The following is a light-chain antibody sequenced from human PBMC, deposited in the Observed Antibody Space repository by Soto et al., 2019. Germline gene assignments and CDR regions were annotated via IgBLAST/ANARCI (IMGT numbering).Light chain of an antibody. V-gene: IGKV3-15*01. J-gene: IGKJ2*01. Sequence: ETVMTQSPATLSVSPGERATVSCRASQSVGDNLAWYQQKPGQAPRLLIYTASTRATGVPARFSGSGSGTEFSLTISSLQSEDSALYFCHQYNHWPPLYSFGQGTKLEIK. CDR3: HQYNHWPPLYS. CDR2: TAS. CDR1: QSVGDN.